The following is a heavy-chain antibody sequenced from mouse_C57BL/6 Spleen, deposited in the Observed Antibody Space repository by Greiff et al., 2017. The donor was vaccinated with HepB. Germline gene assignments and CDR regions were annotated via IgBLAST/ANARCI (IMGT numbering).Heavy chain of an antibody. J-gene: IGHJ3*01. CDR1: GYTFTSYW. CDR2: IDPSDSET. CDR3: ARLDSSGGFAY. D-gene: IGHD3-2*02. Sequence: VQLQQSGAELVRPGSSVKLSCKASGYTFTSYWMHWVKQRPIQGLEWIGNIDPSDSETHYNQKFKDKATLTVDKSSSTAYMQLSSLTSEDSAVYYGARLDSSGGFAYWDQGTLVTVSA. V-gene: IGHV1-52*01.